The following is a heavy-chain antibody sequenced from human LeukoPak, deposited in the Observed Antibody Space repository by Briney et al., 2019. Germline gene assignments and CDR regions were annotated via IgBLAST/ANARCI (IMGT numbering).Heavy chain of an antibody. CDR3: ARLRRGSSFITTDTHFDY. D-gene: IGHD3-22*01. V-gene: IGHV4-34*01. J-gene: IGHJ4*02. Sequence: SETLPLTCAVYGGSFSGYYWSWLRQPPGKGLEWIGEINHSGSTNYNPSLKSRVTISVDTSKNQFSLKLSSVTAADTAVYYCARLRRGSSFITTDTHFDYWGQGTLVTVSS. CDR2: INHSGST. CDR1: GGSFSGYY.